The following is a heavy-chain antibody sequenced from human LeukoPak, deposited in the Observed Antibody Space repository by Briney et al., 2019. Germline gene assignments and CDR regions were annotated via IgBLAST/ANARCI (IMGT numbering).Heavy chain of an antibody. D-gene: IGHD3-22*01. J-gene: IGHJ5*02. V-gene: IGHV5-51*01. CDR3: TIRDCDSSIYLT. CDR2: IHSGETDT. CDR1: GYTFTDSL. Sequence: GESLKISCQASGYTFTDSLIAWVRQSPGEGVELRGIIHSGETDTKYSPLSQGQVTTSVDNTIKTAYLQWSRLKASDTAMYYCTIRDCDSSIYLTWGQGTLVTVSS.